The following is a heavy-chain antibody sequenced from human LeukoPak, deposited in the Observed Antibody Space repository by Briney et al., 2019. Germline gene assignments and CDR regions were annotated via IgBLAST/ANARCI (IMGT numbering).Heavy chain of an antibody. Sequence: GASVKVSCRASGYTFTGYYMHWVRQAPGQGLEWMGWINPNSGGTNYAQKFQGRVTMTRDTSISTAYMELSRLRSDDTAVYYCARVVGMVGSSSGMLDYWGQGTLVTVSS. J-gene: IGHJ4*02. V-gene: IGHV1-2*02. CDR1: GYTFTGYY. CDR3: ARVVGMVGSSSGMLDY. D-gene: IGHD6-6*01. CDR2: INPNSGGT.